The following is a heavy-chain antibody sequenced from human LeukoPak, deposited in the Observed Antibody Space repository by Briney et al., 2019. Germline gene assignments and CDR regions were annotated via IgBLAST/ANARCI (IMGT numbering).Heavy chain of an antibody. D-gene: IGHD3-10*01. J-gene: IGHJ4*02. V-gene: IGHV4-34*01. CDR3: ASALLLWFGNYYFDY. CDR2: INHSGST. Sequence: SETLSLTCAVYGGSFSGYYWSWIRQPPGKGLEWIGEINHSGSTNYNPSLKSRVTISVDTSKNQFSLKLSSVTAADTAVYYCASALLLWFGNYYFDYWGQGTLVTVPS. CDR1: GGSFSGYY.